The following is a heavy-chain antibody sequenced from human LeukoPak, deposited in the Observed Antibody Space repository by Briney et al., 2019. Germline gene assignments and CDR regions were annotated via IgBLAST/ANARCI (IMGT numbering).Heavy chain of an antibody. CDR3: ARFPNTAMVMGLEYYYYGMDV. CDR2: INPSGGST. CDR1: GYTFTSYY. D-gene: IGHD5-18*01. Sequence: ASVKVSCKASGYTFTSYYIHWVRQAPGQGLEWMGIINPSGGSTSYAQKFQGRVTMTRDTSTSTVYTELSSLRSEDMAVYYCARFPNTAMVMGLEYYYYGMDVWGQGTTVTVSS. V-gene: IGHV1-46*01. J-gene: IGHJ6*02.